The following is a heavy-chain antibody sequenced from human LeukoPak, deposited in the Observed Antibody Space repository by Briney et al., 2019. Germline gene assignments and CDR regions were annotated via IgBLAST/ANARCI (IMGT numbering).Heavy chain of an antibody. CDR1: GGSISNYY. D-gene: IGHD2-15*01. J-gene: IGHJ6*04. V-gene: IGHV4-59*01. CDR2: IYYSGSA. Sequence: SETLSLTCTVSGGSISNYYWSWIRQPPGKGVEWTGFIYYSGSANYNPSLKSRVTISVDTSKNQFSLKLSSVTAADTAVYYCARSPGCGGSCYSGNYYYYGMDVWGKGTTVTVSS. CDR3: ARSPGCGGSCYSGNYYYYGMDV.